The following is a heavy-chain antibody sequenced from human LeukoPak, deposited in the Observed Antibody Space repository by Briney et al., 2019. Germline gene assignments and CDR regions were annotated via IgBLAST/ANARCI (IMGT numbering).Heavy chain of an antibody. V-gene: IGHV3-53*01. Sequence: GGSLRLACAASGFTSNYMSWVRQAPGKGLEWISLIYSDGSTTFYADSVKGRFTTSRDNSKNTFYLQMNRLRPEDTAVYYCASDGYNYFEFWGQGTLVIVSS. CDR3: ASDGYNYFEF. D-gene: IGHD5-24*01. J-gene: IGHJ4*02. CDR1: GFTSNY. CDR2: IYSDGSTT.